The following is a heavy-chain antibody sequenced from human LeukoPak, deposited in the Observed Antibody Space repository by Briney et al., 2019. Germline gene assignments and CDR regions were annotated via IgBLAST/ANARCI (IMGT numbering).Heavy chain of an antibody. Sequence: SDTLSLTCAVYGGSFSGYYWSWIRQPPGKGLEWIGEMNHSGSTNYNPSLKSRVPKSVDTSKNQFSLKLSSVTAWDTAVLYCARVLRYFDWLVRRFDPWGQGTLVTVSS. D-gene: IGHD3-9*01. V-gene: IGHV4-34*01. CDR1: GGSFSGYY. CDR3: ARVLRYFDWLVRRFDP. J-gene: IGHJ5*02. CDR2: MNHSGST.